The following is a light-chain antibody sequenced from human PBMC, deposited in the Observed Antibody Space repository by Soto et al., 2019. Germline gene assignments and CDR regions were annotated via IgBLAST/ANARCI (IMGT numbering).Light chain of an antibody. CDR2: AAS. CDR1: QGIRND. J-gene: IGKJ1*01. Sequence: IQMTQSPSSLSASAGDRVTITCRASQGIRNDLGWYQQKPGKAPKLLIHAASSLESGVPSRFSGSGSGTDFTFTISSLQPEDFATYYCLQDYSYPWTFGQGTKVEI. CDR3: LQDYSYPWT. V-gene: IGKV1-6*01.